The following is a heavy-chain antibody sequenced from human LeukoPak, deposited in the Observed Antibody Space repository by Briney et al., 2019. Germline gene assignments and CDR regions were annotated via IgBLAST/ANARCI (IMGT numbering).Heavy chain of an antibody. Sequence: ASVKVSCKASGYTFTGYYIHWVRQAPGQGLEWMGWMNPNSGNTGYAQKFQGRVTMTRNTSISTAYMGPSSLRSEDTAVYYCARVLSSSADHLYYFDYWGQGTLVTVSS. CDR1: GYTFTGYY. V-gene: IGHV1-8*02. J-gene: IGHJ4*02. D-gene: IGHD6-6*01. CDR3: ARVLSSSADHLYYFDY. CDR2: MNPNSGNT.